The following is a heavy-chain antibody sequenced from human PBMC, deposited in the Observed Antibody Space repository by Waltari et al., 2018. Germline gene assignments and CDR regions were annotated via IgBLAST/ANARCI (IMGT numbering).Heavy chain of an antibody. J-gene: IGHJ6*02. D-gene: IGHD5-12*01. CDR3: ARDGDGYNFSGMDV. CDR1: GGTFSSYA. V-gene: IGHV1-69*06. Sequence: SCKASGGTFSSYAISWVRQAPGQGLEWMGRIIPIFGTANYAQKFQGRVTITADKSTSTAYMELSSLRSEDTAVYYCARDGDGYNFSGMDVWGQGTTVTVSS. CDR2: IIPIFGTA.